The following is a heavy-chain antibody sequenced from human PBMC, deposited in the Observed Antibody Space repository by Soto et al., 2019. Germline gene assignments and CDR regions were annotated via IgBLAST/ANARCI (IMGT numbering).Heavy chain of an antibody. J-gene: IGHJ2*01. CDR3: AREAAFNNWYYDL. V-gene: IGHV3-33*08. Sequence: QVHLVESGGGVVQPGRSLRVSCEASGFTFRNYGMQWVRQAPGKGLEWVAVVGDDGSAKVYADSVKGRFTISRDNSKNTLYMQMDGLRVEDTAVYYCAREAAFNNWYYDLWGRGTSVTVSS. CDR1: GFTFRNYG. CDR2: VGDDGSAK.